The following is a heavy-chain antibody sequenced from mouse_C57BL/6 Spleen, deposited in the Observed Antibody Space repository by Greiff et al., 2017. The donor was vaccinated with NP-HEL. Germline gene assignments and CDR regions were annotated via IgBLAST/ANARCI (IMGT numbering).Heavy chain of an antibody. V-gene: IGHV5-4*01. CDR3: AREGAYYDYDPAWFAY. D-gene: IGHD2-4*01. Sequence: EVKLVESGGGLVKPGGSLKLSCAASGFTFSSYAMSWVRQTPEKRLEWVATISDGGSYTYYPDNVKGRFTISRDNAKNNLYLQMSHLKSEDTAMYYCAREGAYYDYDPAWFAYWGQGTLVTVSA. J-gene: IGHJ3*01. CDR2: ISDGGSYT. CDR1: GFTFSSYA.